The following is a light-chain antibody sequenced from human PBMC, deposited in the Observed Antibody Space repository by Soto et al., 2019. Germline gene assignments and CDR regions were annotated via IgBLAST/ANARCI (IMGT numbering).Light chain of an antibody. CDR3: QQYSNWPRT. Sequence: EIVMTQSPATLSVSPGERATLSCRASQSVYSNLAWYQQKPGQAPRLLIYGASTRATAIPARFSGSGSGTEFTVTISSLQSEDFAVYYCQQYSNWPRTFGGGTKVEIK. CDR2: GAS. CDR1: QSVYSN. J-gene: IGKJ4*01. V-gene: IGKV3-15*01.